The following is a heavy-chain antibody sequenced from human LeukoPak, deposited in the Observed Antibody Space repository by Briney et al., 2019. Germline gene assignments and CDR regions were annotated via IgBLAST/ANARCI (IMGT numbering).Heavy chain of an antibody. Sequence: TGGSLRLSCAASGFTFSSYAMSWVRQAPGKGLEWVSGISGRGGSTYYADSVKGRFTISRDNSKNTLYLQMNSLRAEDTAVYYCAKDGREWPRSLDYWGQGTLVTVSS. CDR1: GFTFSSYA. D-gene: IGHD5-12*01. J-gene: IGHJ4*02. CDR3: AKDGREWPRSLDY. V-gene: IGHV3-23*01. CDR2: ISGRGGST.